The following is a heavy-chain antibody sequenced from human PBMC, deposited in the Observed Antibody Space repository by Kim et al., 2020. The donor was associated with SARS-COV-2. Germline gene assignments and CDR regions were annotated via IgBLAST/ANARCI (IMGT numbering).Heavy chain of an antibody. CDR1: GYSFTSYW. CDR3: ARHVKHSNYDYYYYGMDV. Sequence: GESLKISCKGSGYSFTSYWIGWVRQMPGKGLEWMGIIYPGDSDTRYSPSFQGQVTISADKSISTAYLQWSSLKASDTAMYYCARHVKHSNYDYYYYGMDVWGQGTTVTVSS. CDR2: IYPGDSDT. D-gene: IGHD4-4*01. V-gene: IGHV5-51*01. J-gene: IGHJ6*02.